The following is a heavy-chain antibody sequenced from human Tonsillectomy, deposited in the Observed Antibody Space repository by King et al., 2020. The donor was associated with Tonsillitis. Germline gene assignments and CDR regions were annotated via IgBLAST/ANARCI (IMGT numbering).Heavy chain of an antibody. D-gene: IGHD6-13*01. Sequence: VQLVESGGGLVQPGGSLRLSCAASGFTLSNYWMSWVRQAPGRGLEWVANINQDGSEKYYMDSVRGRFTISRDNAKNSLYLEMNSLRAEDTAVYYCARKLIVAAVLYSYYGMDVWGQGTTVTVSS. V-gene: IGHV3-7*03. CDR1: GFTLSNYW. J-gene: IGHJ6*02. CDR2: INQDGSEK. CDR3: ARKLIVAAVLYSYYGMDV.